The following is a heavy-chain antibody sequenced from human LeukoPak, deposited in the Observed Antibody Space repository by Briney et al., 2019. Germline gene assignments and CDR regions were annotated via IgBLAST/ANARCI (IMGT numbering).Heavy chain of an antibody. J-gene: IGHJ5*02. CDR3: ARDPGGYCSGGSCYAGKWFDP. Sequence: GSSVKVSCKASGGTFSSYAISWVRQAPGQGLEWMGGIIPIFGTANYAQKFQGRVTITADESTSTAYMELSSLRSEDTAVYYCARDPGGYCSGGSCYAGKWFDPWGQGTLVTVSS. CDR2: IIPIFGTA. CDR1: GGTFSSYA. V-gene: IGHV1-69*01. D-gene: IGHD2-15*01.